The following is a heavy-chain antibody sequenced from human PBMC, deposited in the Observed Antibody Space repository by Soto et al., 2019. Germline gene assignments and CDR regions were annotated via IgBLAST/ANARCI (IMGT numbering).Heavy chain of an antibody. D-gene: IGHD4-17*01. Sequence: QVQLQESGPGLVKPSQTLSRTCTVSGGSISSGGYYWSWIRQHPGKGLAWIGYIYYSGSTYYNPSLKSRVTISVDTSKNQFSLKLSSVTAADTAVYYCARGMTTVTTYFDYWGQGTLVTVSS. J-gene: IGHJ4*02. CDR3: ARGMTTVTTYFDY. CDR1: GGSISSGGYY. V-gene: IGHV4-31*03. CDR2: IYYSGST.